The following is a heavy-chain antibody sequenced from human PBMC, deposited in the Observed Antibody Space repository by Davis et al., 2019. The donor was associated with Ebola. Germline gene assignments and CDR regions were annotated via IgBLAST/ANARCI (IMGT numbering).Heavy chain of an antibody. CDR1: GFTFSNYD. Sequence: PGGSLRLSCAASGFTFSNYDMSWVRQVPGKGLEWVSTISATEAHTHYSDSVKGRFTISRDNSKDTLYLQMNSLRAEDTAVYYCASDGVPAALDLWGQGTLVTVSS. CDR2: ISATEAHT. J-gene: IGHJ4*02. CDR3: ASDGVPAALDL. D-gene: IGHD2-2*01. V-gene: IGHV3-23*01.